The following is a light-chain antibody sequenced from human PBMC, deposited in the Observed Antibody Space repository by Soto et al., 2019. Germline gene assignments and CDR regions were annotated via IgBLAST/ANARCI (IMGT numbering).Light chain of an antibody. CDR2: GAS. Sequence: ELVMTQSPATLYVSPGDSATLSCRASQSVNTNVAWYRQDPGQAPRLVIYGASTKAAGTPGRFTGSGSGTDFTLTISSLQSEDFAIYYCQQYDNWPPVTFGQGTRLEIK. CDR1: QSVNTN. V-gene: IGKV3D-15*01. J-gene: IGKJ5*01. CDR3: QQYDNWPPVT.